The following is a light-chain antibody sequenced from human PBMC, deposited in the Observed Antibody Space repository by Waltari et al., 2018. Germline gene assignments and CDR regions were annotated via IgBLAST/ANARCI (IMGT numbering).Light chain of an antibody. V-gene: IGLV3-1*01. J-gene: IGLJ2*01. CDR3: QAWDTNTVV. Sequence: SSDLTQAPSVSVSPGQTATITCSGDKLGEKYASWYQQKPGQSPVLVIYEDDKRPSGIPERFSGSNSGNTAALTISGTQAMDEADYYCQAWDTNTVVFGGGTKLTVL. CDR1: KLGEKY. CDR2: EDD.